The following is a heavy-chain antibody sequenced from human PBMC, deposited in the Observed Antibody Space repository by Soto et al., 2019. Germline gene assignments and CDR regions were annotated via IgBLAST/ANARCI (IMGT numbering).Heavy chain of an antibody. D-gene: IGHD1-1*01. CDR1: GFTFSSYA. CDR2: ISGSGGST. V-gene: IGHV3-23*01. J-gene: IGHJ6*02. Sequence: EVQLLESGGGLVQPGGSLRLSCAASGFTFSSYAMSWVRQAPGKGLEWVSAISGSGGSTYYADSVKGRFTISRDNSKNTLYLQMNSLRAEDTAVYYCARTERNYYYYGMDVWGQGTTVTVSS. CDR3: ARTERNYYYYGMDV.